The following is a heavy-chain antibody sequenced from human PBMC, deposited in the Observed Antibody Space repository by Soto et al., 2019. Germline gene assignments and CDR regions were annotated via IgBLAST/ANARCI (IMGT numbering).Heavy chain of an antibody. J-gene: IGHJ6*02. V-gene: IGHV1-69*13. CDR1: GGTFSSYA. CDR2: IIPIFGTA. D-gene: IGHD2-2*01. CDR3: ARVSRVYCSSTSCYFDYYYGMDV. Sequence: ASVKVSCKASGGTFSSYAISCVRQAPGQGLEWMGGIIPIFGTANYAQKFQGRVTITADESTSTAYMELSSLRSEDTAVYYCARVSRVYCSSTSCYFDYYYGMDVWGQGTTVTVSS.